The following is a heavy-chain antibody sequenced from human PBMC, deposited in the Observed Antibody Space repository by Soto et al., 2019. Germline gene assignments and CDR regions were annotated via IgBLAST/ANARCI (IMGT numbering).Heavy chain of an antibody. J-gene: IGHJ3*02. Sequence: QVQLVQSGAEVKKPGSSVKVSCKASGGTFSSYAISWVRQAPGQGLEWMGGIIPIFGTANYAQKFQGRVTITADKSTSTAYMELSSLRSEDTAVYYCARAAYYYDFWSGLGAFDIWGQGTMVTVSS. D-gene: IGHD3-3*01. CDR1: GGTFSSYA. V-gene: IGHV1-69*06. CDR2: IIPIFGTA. CDR3: ARAAYYYDFWSGLGAFDI.